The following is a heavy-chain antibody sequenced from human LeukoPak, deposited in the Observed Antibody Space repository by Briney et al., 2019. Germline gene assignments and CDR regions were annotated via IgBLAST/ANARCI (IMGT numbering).Heavy chain of an antibody. CDR2: INHSGST. D-gene: IGHD3-10*01. J-gene: IGHJ5*02. Sequence: PSETLSLTCAVYGGSFSGYYWSWIRQPPGKGLEWIGEINHSGSTNYNPSLKSRVTISVDTYKNQFSLKLSAVTAADTAVYYCARGLIHKVRGVTLFDPWGQGTLVTVSS. CDR1: GGSFSGYY. V-gene: IGHV4-34*01. CDR3: ARGLIHKVRGVTLFDP.